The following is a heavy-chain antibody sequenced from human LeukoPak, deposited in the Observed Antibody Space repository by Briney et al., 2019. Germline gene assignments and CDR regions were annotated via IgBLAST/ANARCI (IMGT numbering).Heavy chain of an antibody. CDR1: GFTPSSYG. CDR2: IRYDDGGTKR. V-gene: IGHV3-30*02. Sequence: HPGGSLRLSSVASGFTPSSYGMHRVPQAPGNGRKWVAFIRYDDGGTKRYYVDSVKGRFTISRDDCTNTLYLQMNSLRAEDTAVFYCAKEERYGDHGIEGYYYYGMDVWGQGTTVTVSS. CDR3: AKEERYGDHGIEGYYYYGMDV. J-gene: IGHJ6*02. D-gene: IGHD4-17*01.